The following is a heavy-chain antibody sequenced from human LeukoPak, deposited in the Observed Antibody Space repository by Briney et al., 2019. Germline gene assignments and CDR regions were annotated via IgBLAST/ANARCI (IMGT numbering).Heavy chain of an antibody. CDR2: ISSSSSYT. D-gene: IGHD4-17*01. CDR1: GFTFSDYY. J-gene: IGHJ4*02. Sequence: GGSLRLSCAASGFTFSDYYMSWIRQAPGKGLEWVSYISSSSSYTNYADSVKGRFTISRDNTKNSLFLQMDSLRAEDTAVYYCARGEIAYGDPPVDWGQGTLVTVSS. V-gene: IGHV3-11*05. CDR3: ARGEIAYGDPPVD.